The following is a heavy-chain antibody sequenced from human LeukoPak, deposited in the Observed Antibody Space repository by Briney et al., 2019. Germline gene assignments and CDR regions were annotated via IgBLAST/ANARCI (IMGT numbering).Heavy chain of an antibody. CDR2: INHSGST. CDR1: GGSFSGYY. J-gene: IGHJ4*02. V-gene: IGHV4-34*01. D-gene: IGHD3-10*01. CDR3: ARPRYYGSGSYCY. Sequence: SETLSLTCAVYGGSFSGYYWSWIRQPPGKGLEWIGEINHSGSTNYNPSLKSRVTISVDTSKNQFSLKLSSVTAADTAVYYCARPRYYGSGSYCYWGRGTLVTVSS.